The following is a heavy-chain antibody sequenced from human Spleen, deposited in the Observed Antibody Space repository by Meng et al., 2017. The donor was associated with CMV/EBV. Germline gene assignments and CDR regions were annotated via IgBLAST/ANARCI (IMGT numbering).Heavy chain of an antibody. Sequence: GESLKISCAASGFTFSSYWMSWVRQAPGKGLEWISYISSSSSTIHYADAVKGRFTISRDNAKNSLYLQMNSLRAEDTAVYYCARDLGYSAYLVSYFDNWGQGTLVTVSS. CDR1: GFTFSSYW. CDR3: ARDLGYSAYLVSYFDN. V-gene: IGHV3-48*04. D-gene: IGHD5-12*01. CDR2: ISSSSSTI. J-gene: IGHJ4*02.